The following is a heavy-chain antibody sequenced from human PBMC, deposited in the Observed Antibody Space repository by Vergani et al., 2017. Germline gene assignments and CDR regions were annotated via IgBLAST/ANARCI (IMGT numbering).Heavy chain of an antibody. J-gene: IGHJ4*02. V-gene: IGHV4-61*02. CDR1: GGSIHSHNYY. Sequence: QVQLQESGPGLVKPSQTLSLLCTVSGGSIHSHNYYWSWIRQPAGKGLEWIGRIHTSGSTNYNPSLKSRVTMSEDTSKNQFSLNLTSVTAADTAVYFCARGSCRGGSCYKPPFDYWGQGILVTVAA. CDR3: ARGSCRGGSCYKPPFDY. D-gene: IGHD2-15*01. CDR2: IHTSGST.